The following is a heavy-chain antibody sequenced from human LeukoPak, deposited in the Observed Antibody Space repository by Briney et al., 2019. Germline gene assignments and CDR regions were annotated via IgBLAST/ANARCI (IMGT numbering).Heavy chain of an antibody. CDR2: IYHSGTT. J-gene: IGHJ3*02. CDR3: ARLWPPKGHDGFDI. Sequence: SETLSLTCTVSGGSISDYYWSWIRQSPGKGLEWIGYIYHSGTTNYNPSLKSRVTISVDTSKNQFSLKLSSVTAADTAVYYCARLWPPKGHDGFDIWGQGTMVTVSS. CDR1: GGSISDYY. V-gene: IGHV4-59*01.